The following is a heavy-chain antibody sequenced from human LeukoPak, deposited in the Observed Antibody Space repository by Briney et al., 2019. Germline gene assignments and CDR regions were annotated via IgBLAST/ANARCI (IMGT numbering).Heavy chain of an antibody. CDR3: AREDYGGNSYSRTIDY. CDR1: GGSISSGSYY. V-gene: IGHV4-61*02. J-gene: IGHJ4*02. Sequence: SETLSLTCTVSGGSISSGSYYWSWIRQPAGKGLEWIGRIYTGGSTNYNPSLKSRVTISVDLSKNQFSLKLSSVTAADTAVYYCAREDYGGNSYSRTIDYWGRGTLVTVSS. CDR2: IYTGGST. D-gene: IGHD4-23*01.